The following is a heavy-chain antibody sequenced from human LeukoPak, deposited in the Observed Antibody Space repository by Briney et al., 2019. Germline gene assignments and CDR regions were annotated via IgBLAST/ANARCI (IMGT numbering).Heavy chain of an antibody. CDR2: ISYDGSNK. V-gene: IGHV3-30*04. D-gene: IGHD3-16*02. Sequence: PGGSLRLSCAASGFTFSSYAMHWVRQAPGKGLEWVAVISYDGSNKYYADSVKGRFTISRDNSKNTLYLQMNSLRAEDTAVYYCARDWSTRLGELSPDRAFDYWGQGTLVTVSS. CDR1: GFTFSSYA. J-gene: IGHJ4*02. CDR3: ARDWSTRLGELSPDRAFDY.